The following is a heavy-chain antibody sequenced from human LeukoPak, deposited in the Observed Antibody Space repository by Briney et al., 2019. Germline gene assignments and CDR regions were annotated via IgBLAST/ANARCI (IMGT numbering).Heavy chain of an antibody. CDR2: ISGSGGNT. Sequence: GGSLRLSCAASGFTFSNYAMSWVRQAPGKGLEWVSAISGSGGNTYYADSVKGRFTISRDNSKNTLYLQMNSLRAEDTAVYYCAKDRGGYDYHFDYWGQGTLVTVSS. CDR1: GFTFSNYA. J-gene: IGHJ4*02. D-gene: IGHD5-12*01. V-gene: IGHV3-23*01. CDR3: AKDRGGYDYHFDY.